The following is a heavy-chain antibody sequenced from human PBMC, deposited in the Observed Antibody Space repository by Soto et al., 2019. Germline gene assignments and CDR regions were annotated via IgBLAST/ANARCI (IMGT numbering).Heavy chain of an antibody. Sequence: SETLSLTCTVSGGSVSSGSYYWSRIRQPPGKGLEWIGYIYYSGSTNYNPSLKSRVTISVDTSKNQFSLKLSSVTAADTAVYYCARFSSTSVAVKGFDYWGQGTLVTVSS. CDR3: ARFSSTSVAVKGFDY. J-gene: IGHJ4*02. V-gene: IGHV4-61*01. CDR2: IYYSGST. CDR1: GGSVSSGSYY. D-gene: IGHD6-19*01.